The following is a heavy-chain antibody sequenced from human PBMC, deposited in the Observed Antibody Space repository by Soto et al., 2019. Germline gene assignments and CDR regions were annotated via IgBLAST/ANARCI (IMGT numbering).Heavy chain of an antibody. D-gene: IGHD5-18*01. CDR3: AKDPSFDTIFFDY. V-gene: IGHV3-30*18. J-gene: IGHJ4*02. CDR1: GCTFSSYG. CDR2: ISYDGSNK. Sequence: QVQLVESGGGVVQPGRSLRLSCAASGCTFSSYGMHWVRQAPGKGLEWVAVISYDGSNKYYADSVKGRFTISRDNSKNTLYLQMNSLRAEDTAVYYCAKDPSFDTIFFDYWGQGTLVTVSS.